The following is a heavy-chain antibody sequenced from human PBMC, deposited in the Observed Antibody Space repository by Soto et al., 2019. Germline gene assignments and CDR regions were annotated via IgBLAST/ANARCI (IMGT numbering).Heavy chain of an antibody. CDR2: IVVGSSNT. CDR1: GFTFTSSA. J-gene: IGHJ5*02. D-gene: IGHD6-13*01. V-gene: IGHV1-58*01. Sequence: ASVKVSCKASGFTFTSSAVQWVRQARGQRLEWIGWIVVGSSNTNYAQKFQERVTITRDMSTSTAYMELSSLRSEDTAVYYCAADPIAAAGTEYNWFDPWGQGTLVTVSS. CDR3: AADPIAAAGTEYNWFDP.